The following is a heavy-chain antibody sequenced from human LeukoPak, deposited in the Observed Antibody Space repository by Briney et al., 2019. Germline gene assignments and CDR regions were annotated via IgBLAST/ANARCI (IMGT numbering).Heavy chain of an antibody. CDR3: ARGGSVTSFGY. D-gene: IGHD3-10*01. CDR2: ISGSGGST. J-gene: IGHJ4*02. Sequence: GGSLRLSCAASGFTFSLSAMNCVRQAPGKGLEWVSGISGSGGSTYYADSVKGRFTISRDSAKNSLYLQMNSLRAEDTAVYYCARGGSVTSFGYWGQGTLVTVSS. V-gene: IGHV3-23*01. CDR1: GFTFSLSA.